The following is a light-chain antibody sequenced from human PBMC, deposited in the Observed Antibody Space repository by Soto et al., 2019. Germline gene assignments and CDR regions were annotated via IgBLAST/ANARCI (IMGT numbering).Light chain of an antibody. J-gene: IGLJ2*01. V-gene: IGLV2-11*01. CDR1: SSDVGAYDY. CDR2: GVS. Sequence: QSALTQPRSVSGSPGQSVTISCTGTSSDVGAYDYVSWYQQHPGKAPKLMIYGVSKRPSGVPDRFSGSKSGNTASLIISGLQAEDEADYYCCSYAGSYTLVFGGGTKLTVL. CDR3: CSYAGSYTLV.